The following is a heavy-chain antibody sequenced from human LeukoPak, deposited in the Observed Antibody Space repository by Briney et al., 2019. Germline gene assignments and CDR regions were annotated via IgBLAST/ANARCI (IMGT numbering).Heavy chain of an antibody. J-gene: IGHJ4*02. CDR1: GFAFSSYS. CDR2: ICSSRRYI. D-gene: IGHD2/OR15-2a*01. CDR3: ASGLSRAPLDY. Sequence: GGCLRLSCAASGFAFSSYSMNWARQAPRKGLEWVSSICSSRRYIYYADSAKGRFTISRDNAKNSLYLQMNSLRAEDTAVYYCASGLSRAPLDYWGQGTLVTVSS. V-gene: IGHV3-21*01.